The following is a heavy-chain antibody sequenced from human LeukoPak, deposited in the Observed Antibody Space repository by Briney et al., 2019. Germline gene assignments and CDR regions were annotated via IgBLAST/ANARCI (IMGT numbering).Heavy chain of an antibody. J-gene: IGHJ4*02. CDR2: IIPIFGTA. CDR1: GGTFSSYA. Sequence: SVKVSCKASGGTFSSYAISWVRQAPGQGLEWMGRIIPIFGTANYAQKFQGRVTITTDESTSTAYMELSSLRSEDTAVYYCARGGGAYDSSGYALDYWGQGTLVTVSS. CDR3: ARGGGAYDSSGYALDY. D-gene: IGHD3-22*01. V-gene: IGHV1-69*05.